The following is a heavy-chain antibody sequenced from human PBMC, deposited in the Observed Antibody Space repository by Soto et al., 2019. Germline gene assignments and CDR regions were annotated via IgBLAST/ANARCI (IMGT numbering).Heavy chain of an antibody. CDR2: ISAYNGNT. J-gene: IGHJ4*02. Sequence: ASVKVSCKASGYTFTSYGISWVRQAPGQGLEWMGWISAYNGNTNYAQKLQGRVTMTTDTSTSTAYMELRSLRSDDTAVYYCARDNAHEAVAGETADYWGQGTLVTVSS. CDR3: ARDNAHEAVAGETADY. CDR1: GYTFTSYG. D-gene: IGHD6-19*01. V-gene: IGHV1-18*01.